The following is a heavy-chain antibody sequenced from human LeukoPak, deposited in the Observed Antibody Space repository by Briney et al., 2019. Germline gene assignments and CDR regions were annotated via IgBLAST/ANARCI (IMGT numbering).Heavy chain of an antibody. CDR2: IIPMFSPP. Sequence: SVKVSCKTSGGSFSAYSISWVRQAPGQGLEWMGGIIPMFSPPNYAQKFQGRLTITADESTNTVYMELTSLRSEDTAVFYCARHFYYESSGYYYHYYFDHWGQGTLVTVSS. V-gene: IGHV1-69*13. CDR3: ARHFYYESSGYYYHYYFDH. J-gene: IGHJ4*02. D-gene: IGHD3-22*01. CDR1: GGSFSAYS.